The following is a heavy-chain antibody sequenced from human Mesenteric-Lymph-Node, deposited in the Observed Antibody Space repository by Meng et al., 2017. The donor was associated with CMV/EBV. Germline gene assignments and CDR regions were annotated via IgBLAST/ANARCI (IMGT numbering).Heavy chain of an antibody. CDR2: IYHSGST. J-gene: IGHJ3*02. CDR3: ARYYDFWVGNAFDI. V-gene: IGHV4-38-2*02. CDR1: GYSITSGYY. D-gene: IGHD3-3*01. Sequence: SETLSLTCTVSGYSITSGYYWGWIRQPPGKGLEWIGSIYHSGSTNYNPSLKTRVTISVDTSKNQFSLRLNSVAAADTAMYYCARYYDFWVGNAFDIWGQGTMVTVSS.